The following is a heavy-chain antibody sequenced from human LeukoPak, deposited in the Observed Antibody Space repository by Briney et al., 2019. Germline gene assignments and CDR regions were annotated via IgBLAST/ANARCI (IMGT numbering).Heavy chain of an antibody. CDR2: ISYDGSNK. V-gene: IGHV3-30*18. CDR1: VFTFSSYG. J-gene: IGHJ6*02. D-gene: IGHD5-18*01. CDR3: AKSLVVTENDYYYYGMDV. Sequence: GGSLRLSCAASVFTFSSYGMHWVRQAPGKGLEWVAVISYDGSNKYYADSVKGRFTISRDNSKNTLYLQMNSLRAEDTAVYYCAKSLVVTENDYYYYGMDVWGQGTTVTVSS.